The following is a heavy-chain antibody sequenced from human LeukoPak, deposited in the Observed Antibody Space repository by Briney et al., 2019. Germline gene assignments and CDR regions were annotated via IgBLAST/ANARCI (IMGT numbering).Heavy chain of an antibody. D-gene: IGHD6-13*01. J-gene: IGHJ4*02. CDR3: ARDPYSSSWYGQLDH. Sequence: GALRFSCAASGFTFSSYCMHWVRHAPGKGLEWVAVIWYDGSNKYYADSVKGRFTISRDNSKNTLYLQMNSLRAEDTAVYYCARDPYSSSWYGQLDHWGQGTLVTVSS. CDR1: GFTFSSYC. CDR2: IWYDGSNK. V-gene: IGHV3-33*01.